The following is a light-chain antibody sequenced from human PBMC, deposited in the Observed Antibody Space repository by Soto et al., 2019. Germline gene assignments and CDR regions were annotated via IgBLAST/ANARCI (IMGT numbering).Light chain of an antibody. CDR3: QQYHTSPCT. CDR1: QSINSW. J-gene: IGKJ1*01. CDR2: NAS. V-gene: IGKV1-5*03. Sequence: DIQMTQSPSTVSASVGDRVTITCRASQSINSWLAWYQQKPGKAPKLLIYNASSLESGVPSRFSGSGSGTEFTLTISSLQPDDFATYYCQQYHTSPCTFGQGTKVEI.